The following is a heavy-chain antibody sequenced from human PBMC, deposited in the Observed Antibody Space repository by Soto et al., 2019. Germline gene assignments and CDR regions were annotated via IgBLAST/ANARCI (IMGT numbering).Heavy chain of an antibody. CDR3: AKDGGQWVQGYFDS. Sequence: GGSLRLSCAASGFTFSGYNMNWIRQAPGKGLEWVSYISSSCDTIYYADSVKGRFTISRDNTKNSLYLQMNSLRAEDTGVYYCAKDGGQWVQGYFDSWGQGALVTVSS. J-gene: IGHJ4*02. CDR1: GFTFSGYN. V-gene: IGHV3-11*01. CDR2: ISSSCDTI. D-gene: IGHD6-19*01.